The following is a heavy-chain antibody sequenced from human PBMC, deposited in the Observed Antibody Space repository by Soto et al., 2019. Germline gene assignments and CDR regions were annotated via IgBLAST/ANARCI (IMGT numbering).Heavy chain of an antibody. CDR3: AKARGSSTPAPGSY. Sequence: EVQLLESGGGLVQPGGSLRLSCAASGFTFSSYVMSWVRQAPGKGLEWVSAISGSGGSTYYADSVKGRFTISRDNSKNTVYVQMNSLRAEDTAVYYCAKARGSSTPAPGSYWGQGTLVTVSS. CDR2: ISGSGGST. J-gene: IGHJ4*02. V-gene: IGHV3-23*01. CDR1: GFTFSSYV. D-gene: IGHD2-2*01.